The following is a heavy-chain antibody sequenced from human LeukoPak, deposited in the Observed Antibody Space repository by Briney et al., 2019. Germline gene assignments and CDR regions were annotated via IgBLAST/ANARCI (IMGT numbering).Heavy chain of an antibody. J-gene: IGHJ4*02. V-gene: IGHV5-51*01. CDR1: GYSFTSYW. D-gene: IGHD4-11*01. CDR2: IYPGDSDT. CDR3: ARRLYSNYWFWEY. Sequence: GESLKISCKASGYSFTSYWIGWVRQMPGKGLEFMGSIYPGDSDTTYSPSFQGQVTISADKSISTAYLQWSSLKASDTAIYYCARRLYSNYWFWEYWGQGTLVTVPS.